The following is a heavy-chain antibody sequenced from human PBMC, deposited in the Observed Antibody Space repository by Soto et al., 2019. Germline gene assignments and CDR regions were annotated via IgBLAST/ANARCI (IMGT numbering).Heavy chain of an antibody. D-gene: IGHD4-17*01. Sequence: QVQLVQSGTEVKQPGASVKVSCKASGYTFTSYAITWVRQAPGQGLEWMGWIRVDNGNTNYARKLQGRVTMTTDTSTSTVYMERRRLKSDDTAVYYWAKDRGGWGDYAPYDYWGQGTLVTVSS. CDR1: GYTFTSYA. CDR2: IRVDNGNT. J-gene: IGHJ4*02. CDR3: AKDRGGWGDYAPYDY. V-gene: IGHV1-18*01.